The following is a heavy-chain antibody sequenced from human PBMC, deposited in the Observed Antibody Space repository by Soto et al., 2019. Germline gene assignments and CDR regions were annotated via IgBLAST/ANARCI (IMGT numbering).Heavy chain of an antibody. V-gene: IGHV4-59*01. D-gene: IGHD3-3*01. CDR1: GGSISSNY. Sequence: SETLSLTCTVSGGSISSNYWSWIRQPPGKGLEWIGYIFHSGSTTYNPSLKSRVTMSVDTSKTQFSLNLSSVTAADRAVYYCARVDYDFCSGSPPSNHGMDFWGQGTTVTVSS. CDR3: ARVDYDFCSGSPPSNHGMDF. J-gene: IGHJ6*02. CDR2: IFHSGST.